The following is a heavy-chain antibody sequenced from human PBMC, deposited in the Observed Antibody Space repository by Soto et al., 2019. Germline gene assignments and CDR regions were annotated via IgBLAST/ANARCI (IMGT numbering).Heavy chain of an antibody. CDR2: IYYSGST. V-gene: IGHV4-59*12. Sequence: SETLSLTCTVSGGSISSYYWSWIRQPPGKGLEWIGYIYYSGSTNYNPSLKSRVTISVDTSKNQFSLKLSSVTAADTAVYYCARWITNNWFDPWGQGTLVTVSS. D-gene: IGHD2-2*03. CDR1: GGSISSYY. J-gene: IGHJ5*02. CDR3: ARWITNNWFDP.